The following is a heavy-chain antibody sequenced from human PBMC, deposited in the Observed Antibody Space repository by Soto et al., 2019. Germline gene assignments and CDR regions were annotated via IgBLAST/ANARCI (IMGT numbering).Heavy chain of an antibody. Sequence: GGSLRLSCTASGFTFGDYAMSWFRQAPGKGLEWVGFIRSKAYGGTTEYAASVKGRFTISRDDSKSIAYLQMNSLKTEDTAVYYCTREVVVAAPYYYYGMDVWGQGTTVTVSS. D-gene: IGHD2-15*01. V-gene: IGHV3-49*03. CDR1: GFTFGDYA. J-gene: IGHJ6*02. CDR2: IRSKAYGGTT. CDR3: TREVVVAAPYYYYGMDV.